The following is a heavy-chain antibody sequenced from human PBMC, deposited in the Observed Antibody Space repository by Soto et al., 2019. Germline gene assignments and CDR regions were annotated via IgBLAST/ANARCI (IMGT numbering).Heavy chain of an antibody. V-gene: IGHV3-23*01. CDR2: ISGSGGST. CDR1: GFTFSSYA. CDR3: ATDLVLRFLEWLQPFDY. D-gene: IGHD3-3*01. J-gene: IGHJ4*02. Sequence: EVQLLESGGGLVQPGGSLRLSCAASGFTFSSYAMSWVRQAPGKGLEWVSAISGSGGSTYYADSVKGRFTISRDNSKNTLYLQMNSLRAEDTAVYYCATDLVLRFLEWLQPFDYWSQGTLVTVSS.